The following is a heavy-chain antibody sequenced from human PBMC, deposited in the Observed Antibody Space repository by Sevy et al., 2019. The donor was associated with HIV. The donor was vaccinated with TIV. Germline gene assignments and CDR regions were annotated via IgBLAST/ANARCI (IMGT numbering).Heavy chain of an antibody. CDR1: GFSFDDYT. D-gene: IGHD5-12*01. CDR2: ITWNGDNI. Sequence: GGSLRLSCAASGFSFDDYTMNWVRQAPGKGLEWVSGITWNGDNIVYAESVKGRFTVSRDNDKTSLFLQMDSLRAEDTAVYYCARDRRGYFHKSGYLISDAFDVWGLGTLVTVSS. J-gene: IGHJ3*01. CDR3: ARDRRGYFHKSGYLISDAFDV. V-gene: IGHV3-20*04.